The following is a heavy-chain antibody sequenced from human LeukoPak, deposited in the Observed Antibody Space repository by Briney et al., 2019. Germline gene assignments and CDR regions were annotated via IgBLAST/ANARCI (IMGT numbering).Heavy chain of an antibody. V-gene: IGHV4-34*01. CDR2: INHSGST. Sequence: SETLSLTCAVYGGSFSGYYWGWIRQPPGKGLEWIGEINHSGSTNYNPSLKSRVTISVDTSKNQFSLKLSPVTAADTAVYYCARRGPRITMVRGVIYSWFDPWGQGTLVTVSS. CDR1: GGSFSGYY. CDR3: ARRGPRITMVRGVIYSWFDP. J-gene: IGHJ5*02. D-gene: IGHD3-10*01.